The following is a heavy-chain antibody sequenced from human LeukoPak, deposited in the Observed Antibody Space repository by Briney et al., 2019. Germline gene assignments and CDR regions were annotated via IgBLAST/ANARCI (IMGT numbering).Heavy chain of an antibody. CDR1: GFIFSSYG. V-gene: IGHV3-23*01. CDR2: ISASGGNT. J-gene: IGHJ4*02. CDR3: AKEAGSITMIVVVTHFDY. Sequence: PGGSLRLSCAASGFIFSSYGMSWVRQAPGKGLEWVSGISASGGNTYSADSVKGRFTISRDNSKNTPYLQMNSLRAEDTAVYYCAKEAGSITMIVVVTHFDYWGQGTLVTVSS. D-gene: IGHD3-22*01.